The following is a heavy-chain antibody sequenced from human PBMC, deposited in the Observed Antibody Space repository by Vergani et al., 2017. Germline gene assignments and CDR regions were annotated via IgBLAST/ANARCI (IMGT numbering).Heavy chain of an antibody. Sequence: QVQLQESGPGLVQPSETLSLTCTVSGGSFTNYYRRLIRQPPGQGLEWVGHIYYTGNTNYHPSLDSRVTLSFDTAKNKFSLTVNSVTAAATAVYYCARDGEYSGWYRYFDLWVHGTL. V-gene: IGHV4-59*01. CDR1: GGSFTNYY. CDR3: ARDGEYSGWYRYFDL. J-gene: IGHJ2*01. D-gene: IGHD6-19*01. CDR2: IYYTGNT.